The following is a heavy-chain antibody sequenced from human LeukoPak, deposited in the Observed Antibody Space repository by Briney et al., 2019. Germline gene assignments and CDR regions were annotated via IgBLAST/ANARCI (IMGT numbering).Heavy chain of an antibody. V-gene: IGHV3-30*04. J-gene: IGHJ4*02. D-gene: IGHD1-26*01. CDR1: GFTFNSYV. CDR3: ASGDSLGATMTDLDY. CDR2: ISYDGRNK. Sequence: GRSLRLSCAASGFTFNSYVMHWVRQAPGKGLEWVSVISYDGRNKDYADSVKGRFTISRDNSRNTLYLQMNSLRPEDTAVYYCASGDSLGATMTDLDYWGRGTLVTVSS.